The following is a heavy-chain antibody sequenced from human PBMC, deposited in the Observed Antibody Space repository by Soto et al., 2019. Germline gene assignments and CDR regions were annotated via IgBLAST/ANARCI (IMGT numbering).Heavy chain of an antibody. J-gene: IGHJ5*01. CDR2: MNPNSGNT. Sequence: QVQLEQSGAEVKTPGASVKVSCKASGYTFASYDINWVRQAPGQGLEWMAWMNPNSGNTNYAQKFQGRLTMTRDTALSIAHMELSGLRNEDTAVYYCARSNGYNFNWLDSLGQGTLVIVSA. V-gene: IGHV1-8*01. D-gene: IGHD1-20*01. CDR1: GYTFASYD. CDR3: ARSNGYNFNWLDS.